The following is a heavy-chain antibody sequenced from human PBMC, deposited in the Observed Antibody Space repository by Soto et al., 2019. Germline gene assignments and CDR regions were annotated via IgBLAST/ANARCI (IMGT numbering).Heavy chain of an antibody. V-gene: IGHV4-31*03. J-gene: IGHJ3*02. CDR2: IYYSGST. D-gene: IGHD3-22*01. CDR1: GGSISSCGYY. Sequence: SETLSLTCTVSGGSISSCGYYWSWIRQHPGKGVEWIGYIYYSGSTYYNTSLKSRVTISVDTSKNQFSLKLSSVTAADTAVYYCARVDLGITMTLGAFDIWGQGTMVTVSS. CDR3: ARVDLGITMTLGAFDI.